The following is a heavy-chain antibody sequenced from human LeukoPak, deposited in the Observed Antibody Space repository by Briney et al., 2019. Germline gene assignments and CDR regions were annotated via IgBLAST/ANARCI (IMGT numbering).Heavy chain of an antibody. CDR3: ARSSGWYYFDY. D-gene: IGHD6-19*01. CDR1: GFTFSSYW. CDR2: INSDGSST. V-gene: IGHV3-74*01. Sequence: GGSLRLSCAASGFTFSSYWMHWVRHAPGKGLVWVSRINSDGSSTSYADSVKGRFTISRDNAKNTLYLQMNSLRAEDTAVYYCARSSGWYYFDYWGQGTLVTVSS. J-gene: IGHJ4*02.